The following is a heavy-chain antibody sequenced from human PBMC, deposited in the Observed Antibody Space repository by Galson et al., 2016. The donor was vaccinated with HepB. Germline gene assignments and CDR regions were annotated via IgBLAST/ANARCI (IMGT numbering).Heavy chain of an antibody. V-gene: IGHV3-30*03. CDR3: ASDHGGNPGSDY. CDR2: VSSDETNK. D-gene: IGHD4-23*01. J-gene: IGHJ4*02. CDR1: GFSFSSYG. Sequence: SLRLSCAASGFSFSSYGMHWVRQPPGKGLEWVALVSSDETNKFYADSVKGRFTTSRDNSKNMLYLQMHSLRTEDTAFYYCASDHGGNPGSDYWGQGTLVTVSS.